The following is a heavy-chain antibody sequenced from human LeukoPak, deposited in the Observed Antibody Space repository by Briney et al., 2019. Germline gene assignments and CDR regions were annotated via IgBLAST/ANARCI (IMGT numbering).Heavy chain of an antibody. CDR1: GFTFSDYY. Sequence: SGGSLRLSCAASGFTFSDYYMSWIRQAPGKGLEWVSYISSSGSTIYYADSVKGRFTISRDNAKNSLYLQMNSLRAEDMALYYCAKEAEPYGSGSYQLFDYWGQGTLVTVSS. J-gene: IGHJ4*02. V-gene: IGHV3-11*01. CDR2: ISSSGSTI. CDR3: AKEAEPYGSGSYQLFDY. D-gene: IGHD3-10*01.